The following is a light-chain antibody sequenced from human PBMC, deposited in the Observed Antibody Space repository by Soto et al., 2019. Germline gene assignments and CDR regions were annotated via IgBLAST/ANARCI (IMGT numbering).Light chain of an antibody. J-gene: IGLJ3*02. V-gene: IGLV2-14*01. Sequence: LTQPASVSGSPGQSITISCTGTSSDVGGYNYVSWYQQHPGKAPKLMIYEVSNRPSGVSNRFSGSKSGNTASLTISGLQAEDEADYYCSSYTSSRVFGGGTKLTVL. CDR2: EVS. CDR3: SSYTSSRV. CDR1: SSDVGGYNY.